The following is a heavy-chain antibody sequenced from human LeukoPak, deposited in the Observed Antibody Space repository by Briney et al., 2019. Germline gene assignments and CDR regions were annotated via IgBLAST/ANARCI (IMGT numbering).Heavy chain of an antibody. CDR1: EFTFSSYG. CDR2: ISGSGGTT. Sequence: PGGSLRLSCAASEFTFSSYGMSWVRQAPGKGLEWVSSISGSGGTTQYADFVQGRFAISRDNSKNTLYLQMNSLRVEDTAVYFCARDPNGDFIGTFDMWGRGTMVSVSS. V-gene: IGHV3-23*01. CDR3: ARDPNGDFIGTFDM. D-gene: IGHD4-17*01. J-gene: IGHJ3*02.